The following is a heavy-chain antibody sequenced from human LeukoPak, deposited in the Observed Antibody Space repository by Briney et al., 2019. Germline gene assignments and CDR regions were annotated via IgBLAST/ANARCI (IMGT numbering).Heavy chain of an antibody. V-gene: IGHV3-21*04. CDR1: GFTFSSYS. D-gene: IGHD2-2*01. CDR2: ISSSSSYI. J-gene: IGHJ4*02. CDR3: AKVSRLVVVPAGKVDY. Sequence: GGSLRLSCAASGFTFSSYSMNWVRQAPGKGLEWVSSISSSSSYIYYADSVKGRFTISRDNAKNSLYLQMNSLRAEDTAVYYCAKVSRLVVVPAGKVDYWGQGTLVTVSS.